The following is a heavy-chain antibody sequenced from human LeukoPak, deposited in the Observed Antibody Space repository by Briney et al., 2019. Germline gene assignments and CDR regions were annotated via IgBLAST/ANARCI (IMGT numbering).Heavy chain of an antibody. Sequence: PGGSRRPSCAASGFTVSRNYMSWARQPPGKGLEWVSVSYSGGDTYYPDSVKGRFTVSRDNPKNTVYLQMNSLRAEDTAVYFCARSPVLDRNDWSFADWGQGTLVTVSS. J-gene: IGHJ4*02. CDR3: ARSPVLDRNDWSFAD. CDR1: GFTVSRNY. D-gene: IGHD1-1*01. V-gene: IGHV3-53*01. CDR2: SYSGGDT.